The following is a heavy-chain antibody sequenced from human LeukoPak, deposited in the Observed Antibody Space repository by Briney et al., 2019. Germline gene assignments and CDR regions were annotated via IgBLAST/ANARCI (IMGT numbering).Heavy chain of an antibody. CDR1: GGSISSYY. CDR3: ARVNWNYVYFDY. J-gene: IGHJ4*02. Sequence: SETLSLTCTVSGGSISSYYWSWIRQPPGKGLEWIGYIYYSGSTNYNPSLKSRVTISVDTSKNQFSLKLSSVTAADTAVYYCARVNWNYVYFDYWGQETLVTVSS. D-gene: IGHD1-7*01. CDR2: IYYSGST. V-gene: IGHV4-59*01.